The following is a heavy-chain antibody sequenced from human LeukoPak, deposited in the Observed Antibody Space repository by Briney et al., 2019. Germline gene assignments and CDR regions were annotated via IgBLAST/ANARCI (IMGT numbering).Heavy chain of an antibody. Sequence: LSETLSLTCTVSGGSISSYYWSWIRQPPGKGLEWIGYIYYSGSTNYNPSLKSRVTISVDTSKNQFSLKLSSVTAADTAVYYCASSTSSGWFHDAFDIWGQGTMVTVSS. CDR2: IYYSGST. J-gene: IGHJ3*02. D-gene: IGHD6-19*01. CDR1: GGSISSYY. V-gene: IGHV4-59*01. CDR3: ASSTSSGWFHDAFDI.